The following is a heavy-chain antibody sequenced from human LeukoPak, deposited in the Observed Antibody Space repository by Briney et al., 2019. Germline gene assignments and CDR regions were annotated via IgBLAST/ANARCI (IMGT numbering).Heavy chain of an antibody. J-gene: IGHJ4*02. Sequence: GGSLRLSCVASGFTFGKYWMSWVRQAPGKGLEWVANIKLDGSEKNYVDSVKGRFTISRDNTKNSLYLQMNSLRAEDTAVFYCARDQYDTWSRRGNFDSWGQGTLIIVSS. CDR3: ARDQYDTWSRRGNFDS. CDR2: IKLDGSEK. V-gene: IGHV3-7*03. D-gene: IGHD3-3*01. CDR1: GFTFGKYW.